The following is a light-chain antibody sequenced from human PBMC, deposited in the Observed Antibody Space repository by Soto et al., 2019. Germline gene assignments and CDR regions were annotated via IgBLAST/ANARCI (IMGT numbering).Light chain of an antibody. CDR1: QSVNSN. J-gene: IGKJ2*01. CDR3: QQYNNRPPDT. V-gene: IGKV3-15*01. Sequence: EIVMTQSPATLSVSPGERATLSCRSSQSVNSNFACYQQKPGQAPRILIYAAATRAASIPANLSRSGSGTEFSLTISSLQSEDFAVYYCQQYNNRPPDTFGQGTKLEIK. CDR2: AAA.